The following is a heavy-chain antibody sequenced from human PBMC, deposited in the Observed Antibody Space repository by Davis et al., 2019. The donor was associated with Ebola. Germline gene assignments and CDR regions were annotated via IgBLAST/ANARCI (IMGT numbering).Heavy chain of an antibody. V-gene: IGHV1-69*04. CDR1: GGTFSSYT. J-gene: IGHJ5*02. Sequence: SVKVSCKASGGTFSSYTISWVRQAPGQGLEWMGRIIPILGIANYAQKFQGRVTITADKSTSTAYMELSSLRSEDTAVYYCARDPWGPIAAARDNWFDPWGQGTLVTVSS. CDR2: IIPILGIA. CDR3: ARDPWGPIAAARDNWFDP. D-gene: IGHD6-13*01.